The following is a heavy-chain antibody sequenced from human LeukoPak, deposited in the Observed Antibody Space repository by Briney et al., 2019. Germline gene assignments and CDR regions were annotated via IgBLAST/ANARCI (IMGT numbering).Heavy chain of an antibody. CDR2: ISSSSSYI. CDR1: GFTFSSYS. V-gene: IGHV3-21*01. Sequence: GGSLRLSCAASGFTFSSYSMNWGRQAPGKGLEWVSSISSSSSYIYYADSVKGRFTISRDNAKNSLYLQMNSLRAEDTAVYYCAKEMREVWYYYYMDVWGKGTTVTVSS. CDR3: AKEMREVWYYYYMDV. J-gene: IGHJ6*03.